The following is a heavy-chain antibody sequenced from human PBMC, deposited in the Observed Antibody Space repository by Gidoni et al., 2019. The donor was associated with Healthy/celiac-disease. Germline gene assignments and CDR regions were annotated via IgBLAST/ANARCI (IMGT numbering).Heavy chain of an antibody. D-gene: IGHD3-22*01. Sequence: QVQLQESGPGLVKPSQTLSLTCTVSGGSISSGGYYWRWIRQHPGKGLEWIGYIYYSGSTYYNPSLKSRVTISVDTSKNQFSLKLSSVTAADTAVYYCARNYDSSGYYLGAFDIWGQGTMVTVSS. CDR3: ARNYDSSGYYLGAFDI. V-gene: IGHV4-31*03. CDR2: IYYSGST. CDR1: GGSISSGGYY. J-gene: IGHJ3*02.